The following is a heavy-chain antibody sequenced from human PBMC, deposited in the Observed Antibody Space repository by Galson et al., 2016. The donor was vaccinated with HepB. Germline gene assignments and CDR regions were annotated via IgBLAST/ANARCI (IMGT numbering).Heavy chain of an antibody. V-gene: IGHV3-30*18. CDR2: ISYGGNST. Sequence: SLRLSCAASGFTFSNYGMHWVRLAPGKGLEWVAVISYGGNSTYYADSVKGRFTISRDNSKNTLYLQMNSLRDEDTAVYFCAKEHSGYFYHYYGLEVWGQGTPVTVSS. J-gene: IGHJ6*02. D-gene: IGHD3-22*01. CDR1: GFTFSNYG. CDR3: AKEHSGYFYHYYGLEV.